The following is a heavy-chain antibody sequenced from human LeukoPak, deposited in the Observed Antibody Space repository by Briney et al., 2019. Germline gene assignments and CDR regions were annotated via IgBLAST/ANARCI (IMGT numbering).Heavy chain of an antibody. CDR1: GGSISSSSYY. V-gene: IGHV4-39*07. J-gene: IGHJ4*02. CDR3: ARADSSGYYLDY. CDR2: IYYSGST. Sequence: SETLSLTCTVSGGSISSSSYYWGWIRQPPGKGLEWIGSIYYSGSTYYNPSLKSRVTISVDTSKNQFSLKLSSVTAADTAVYYCARADSSGYYLDYSGQGTLVTVSS. D-gene: IGHD3-22*01.